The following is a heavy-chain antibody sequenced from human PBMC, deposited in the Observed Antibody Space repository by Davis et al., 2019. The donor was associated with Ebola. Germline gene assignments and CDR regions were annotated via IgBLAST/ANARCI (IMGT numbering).Heavy chain of an antibody. CDR1: GFNFNSYP. CDR3: AVSLLGSGTYWGGEYYHGMDV. V-gene: IGHV3-30*14. J-gene: IGHJ6*02. Sequence: PGGSLRLSCVVSGFNFNSYPPHWVRQTPGKGLEWVAVMSLDGRNTYYADSVKGRFSISRDFSKNTLYLHMGSLRPEDTALYYCAVSLLGSGTYWGGEYYHGMDVWGQGTTVIVSS. D-gene: IGHD3-10*01. CDR2: MSLDGRNT.